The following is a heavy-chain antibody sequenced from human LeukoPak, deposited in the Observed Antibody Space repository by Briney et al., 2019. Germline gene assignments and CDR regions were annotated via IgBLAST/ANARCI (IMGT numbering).Heavy chain of an antibody. CDR2: IIPIFGTA. CDR1: GGTFSSYA. J-gene: IGHJ4*02. Sequence: GASVKVSCKASGGTFSSYAIGWVRQAPGQGLEWMGGIIPIFGTANYAQKFQGRVTITADESTSTAYMELSSLGSEDTAVYYCARADSSSWSSPPDYWGQGTLVTVSS. V-gene: IGHV1-69*13. CDR3: ARADSSSWSSPPDY. D-gene: IGHD6-13*01.